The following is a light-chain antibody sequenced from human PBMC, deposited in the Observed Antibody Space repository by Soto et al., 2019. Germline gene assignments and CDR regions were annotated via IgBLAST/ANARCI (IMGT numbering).Light chain of an antibody. CDR3: QQSYSTPPDT. CDR2: TAS. J-gene: IGKJ2*01. CDR1: QSISRS. Sequence: DIQMTQSPSSLSASVGDRVIITCRASQSISRSLNWYQQKPGKAPKLLIYTASSLQSGVPSRCSGSGSGTDFTLTISNLQPEDFATYYCQQSYSTPPDTFGQGTKLEIK. V-gene: IGKV1-39*01.